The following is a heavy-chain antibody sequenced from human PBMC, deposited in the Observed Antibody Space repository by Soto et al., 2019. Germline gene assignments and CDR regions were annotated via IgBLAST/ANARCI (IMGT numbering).Heavy chain of an antibody. J-gene: IGHJ4*02. CDR2: IKQDGSEK. D-gene: IGHD3-10*01. CDR3: AKNKMEGVDYFDY. CDR1: GFTFSSYW. V-gene: IGHV3-7*03. Sequence: EVQLVESGGGLVQPGGSLRLSCAASGFTFSSYWMSWVRQAPGKGLEWVANIKQDGSEKFYVDSVKGRFNISRDNAQNSLYLQMNSLRAEDTAVYFCAKNKMEGVDYFDYWGQGTLVTVSS.